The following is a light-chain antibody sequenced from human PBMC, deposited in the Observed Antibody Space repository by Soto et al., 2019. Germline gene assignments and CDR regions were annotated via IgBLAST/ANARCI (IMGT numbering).Light chain of an antibody. V-gene: IGKV3-20*01. Sequence: EIVLTQSPGTLSLSPGERATLSCRASQSVYSNYLAWYQQKPGQAPRLIISGASSRATGIPDRFSGSGCGTDFTLTISRLEPEDFAVYYGQQYGSSPTWTFGPGTKVDIK. CDR3: QQYGSSPTWT. CDR2: GAS. CDR1: QSVYSNY. J-gene: IGKJ1*01.